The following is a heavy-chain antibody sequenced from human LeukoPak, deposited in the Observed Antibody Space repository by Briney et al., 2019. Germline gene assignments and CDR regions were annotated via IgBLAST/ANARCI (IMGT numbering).Heavy chain of an antibody. CDR1: GFTFSGSA. CDR2: IRSKANSYAT. V-gene: IGHV3-73*01. D-gene: IGHD3-10*01. J-gene: IGHJ4*02. Sequence: GGSLRLSCAASGFTFSGSAMHWVRQASGKGLEWVGRIRSKANSYATAYAASVKGRFTISRDDSKSTAYLQMNSLKTEDTAVYYCTSDAYGSGRPNDYWGQGTLVTVSS. CDR3: TSDAYGSGRPNDY.